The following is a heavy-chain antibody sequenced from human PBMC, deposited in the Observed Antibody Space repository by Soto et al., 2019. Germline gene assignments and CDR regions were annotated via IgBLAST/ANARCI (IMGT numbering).Heavy chain of an antibody. CDR2: ISYDGSQK. V-gene: IGHV3-30*18. CDR3: VNEMAGSYYSAYHFDY. D-gene: IGHD1-26*01. CDR1: GFTFSSYG. J-gene: IGHJ4*02. Sequence: QVQLVESGGGVVQPGKSLSLSCVASGFTFSSYGMHWVRQAPGKGLEWVALISYDGSQKYFGVSVKGRFTISRDNSKNTLYLEMNSLRGDDTAPYYCVNEMAGSYYSAYHFDYWGQGTQVTVSS.